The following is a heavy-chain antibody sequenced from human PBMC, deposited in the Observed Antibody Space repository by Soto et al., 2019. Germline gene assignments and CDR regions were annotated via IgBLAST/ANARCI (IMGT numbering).Heavy chain of an antibody. CDR3: ASTWSQLLFNYGMDV. CDR1: GGTFSSYA. J-gene: IGHJ6*02. V-gene: IGHV1-69*12. D-gene: IGHD2-2*01. Sequence: QVQLVQSGAEVKKPGSSVKVSCKASGGTFSSYAISWVRQAPGQGLEWMGGIIPIFGTANYAQKFQGRVTITADESTSTASMELRGLRSEDTAVYYCASTWSQLLFNYGMDVWGQGTPVTVSS. CDR2: IIPIFGTA.